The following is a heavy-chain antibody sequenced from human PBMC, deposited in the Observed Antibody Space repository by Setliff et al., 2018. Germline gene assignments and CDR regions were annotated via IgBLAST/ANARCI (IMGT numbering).Heavy chain of an antibody. CDR1: GGTFSSYG. CDR2: TIPIFGTA. J-gene: IGHJ6*03. Sequence: SVKVSCKAPGGTFSSYGISWVRQAPGQGLEWMGGTIPIFGTADYAQKFRGRVTIITDESTSTAFMQLSSLRSEDTAVYYCVREGVDSRSSTDYRYYMDVWGKGTTVTVSS. D-gene: IGHD3-22*01. CDR3: VREGVDSRSSTDYRYYMDV. V-gene: IGHV1-69*05.